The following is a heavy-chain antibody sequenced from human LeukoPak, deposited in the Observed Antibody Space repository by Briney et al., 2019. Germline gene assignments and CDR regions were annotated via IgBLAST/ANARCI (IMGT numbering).Heavy chain of an antibody. Sequence: SETLSLTCTVSGGSISSSSYYWGRIRQPPGKGLEWIGSIYYSGSTYYNPSLKSRVTIFVDTSKNQFSLKLSSVTAADTAVYYCARHGSGQYYCDLLTGHLGGFDYWGQGTLVTVSS. V-gene: IGHV4-39*01. J-gene: IGHJ4*02. CDR1: GGSISSSSYY. CDR2: IYYSGST. CDR3: ARHGSGQYYCDLLTGHLGGFDY. D-gene: IGHD3-9*01.